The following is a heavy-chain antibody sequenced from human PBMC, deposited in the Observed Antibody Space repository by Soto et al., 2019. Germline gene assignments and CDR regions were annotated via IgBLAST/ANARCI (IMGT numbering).Heavy chain of an antibody. Sequence: HPGGSLRLSCVASGFTFSRHGLSWVRQAPGKGLEWVSTINPSGDSTLYADSVKGRFTISRDNSKNTVYLQMNSLSVGDTAVYLCAKVDVSTAGSFDYWGQGALVTVSS. CDR1: GFTFSRHG. CDR2: INPSGDST. CDR3: AKVDVSTAGSFDY. V-gene: IGHV3-23*01. J-gene: IGHJ4*02. D-gene: IGHD6-13*01.